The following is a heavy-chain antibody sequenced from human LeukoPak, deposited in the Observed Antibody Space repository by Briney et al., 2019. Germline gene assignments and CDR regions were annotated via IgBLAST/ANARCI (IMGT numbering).Heavy chain of an antibody. CDR3: AKRSRINYGYFDS. Sequence: SSETLSLTCTVSGGSISSYYCSWIRHPPGKGLEWIGYIYFIGSTNYNPSLKSRVTISVDTSKNQFSLKMSSVTAADTAVYYCAKRSRINYGYFDSWGQGTLVTVSS. D-gene: IGHD1-26*01. CDR1: GGSISSYY. J-gene: IGHJ4*02. V-gene: IGHV4-59*01. CDR2: IYFIGST.